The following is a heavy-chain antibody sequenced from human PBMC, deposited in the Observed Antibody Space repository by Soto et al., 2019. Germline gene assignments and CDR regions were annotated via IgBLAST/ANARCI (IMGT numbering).Heavy chain of an antibody. Sequence: ASVKVSCKASGYTFTSYDINWVRQATGQGLERMGWMNPNSGNTGYAQKFQGRVTMTRNTSISTAYMELSSLRSEDTAVYYCARDYHIAPTADNWFDPWGQGTLVTVSS. D-gene: IGHD6-13*01. CDR3: ARDYHIAPTADNWFDP. CDR1: GYTFTSYD. J-gene: IGHJ5*02. CDR2: MNPNSGNT. V-gene: IGHV1-8*01.